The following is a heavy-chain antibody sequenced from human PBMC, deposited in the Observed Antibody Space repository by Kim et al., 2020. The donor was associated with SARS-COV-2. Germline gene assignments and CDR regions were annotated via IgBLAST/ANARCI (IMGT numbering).Heavy chain of an antibody. D-gene: IGHD3-10*01. CDR1: GFTFSSYA. CDR2: ISGSGGST. CDR3: AKGRPPPYYYGSGSYYTRDDGMDV. V-gene: IGHV3-23*01. J-gene: IGHJ6*02. Sequence: GGSLRLSCAASGFTFSSYAMSWVRQAPGKGLEWVSAISGSGGSTYYADSVKGRFTISRDNSKTTLYLQMNSLRAEDTDVYYCAKGRPPPYYYGSGSYYTRDDGMDVWGQGTTVTVSS.